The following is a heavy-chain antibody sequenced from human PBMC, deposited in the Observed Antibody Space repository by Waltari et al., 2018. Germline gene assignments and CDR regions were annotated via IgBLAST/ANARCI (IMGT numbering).Heavy chain of an antibody. CDR2: IYYRGST. J-gene: IGHJ6*03. Sequence: QVQLQESGPGLVKPSETLSLTCTVSGGSISSYYWSWIRQPPGPGREWMGSIYYRGSTNYNPSLKSRVTISVDTSKNQFSLKLSSVTAADTAVYYCARLRRGYCSSTSCYPHYYYYYMDVWGKGTTVTISS. CDR1: GGSISSYY. V-gene: IGHV4-59*08. D-gene: IGHD2-2*01. CDR3: ARLRRGYCSSTSCYPHYYYYYMDV.